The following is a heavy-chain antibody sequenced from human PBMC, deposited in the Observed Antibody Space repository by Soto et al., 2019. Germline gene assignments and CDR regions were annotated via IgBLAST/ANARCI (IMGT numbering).Heavy chain of an antibody. CDR2: IYYSGNT. CDR3: ASSSLYGMDL. J-gene: IGHJ6*04. CDR1: GGSISSGYYY. Sequence: SETVSLTXSVSGGSISSGYYYWSWIRQPPGQCLEWIGNIYYSGNTYYNPSLKPRLIISIDTSNHQFSLKVASVTAAAQPVDYCASSSLYGMDLWGKGPTVTVSS. V-gene: IGHV4-30-4*01.